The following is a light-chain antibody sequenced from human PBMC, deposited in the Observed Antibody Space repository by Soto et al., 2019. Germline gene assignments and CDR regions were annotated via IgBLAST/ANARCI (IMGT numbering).Light chain of an antibody. V-gene: IGKV1-39*01. CDR1: QGISNS. CDR3: HQTYSFPTT. CDR2: AAS. J-gene: IGKJ5*01. Sequence: DIQMTQSPSSLSASVGDRVTITCRASQGISNSFNWYQQRPGKAPKVLIYAASTLQSGVPSRFSGSGSGTDFTLTISRLQPEDFATYVCHQTYSFPTTFGHGTRLEIK.